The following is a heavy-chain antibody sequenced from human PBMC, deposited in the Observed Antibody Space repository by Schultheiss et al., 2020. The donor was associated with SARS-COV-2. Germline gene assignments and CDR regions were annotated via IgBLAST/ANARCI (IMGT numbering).Heavy chain of an antibody. CDR1: GYTFTSYG. Sequence: ASVKFSCKASGYTFTSYGISWVRQAPGQGLEWMGWINPNSGGTNYAQKFQGRFTMARDTSISTAYMELRSLRSDDTAVYYCAVLLDGGYSLFDYWGQGTLVTVSS. J-gene: IGHJ4*02. V-gene: IGHV1-2*02. CDR2: INPNSGGT. D-gene: IGHD2-15*01. CDR3: AVLLDGGYSLFDY.